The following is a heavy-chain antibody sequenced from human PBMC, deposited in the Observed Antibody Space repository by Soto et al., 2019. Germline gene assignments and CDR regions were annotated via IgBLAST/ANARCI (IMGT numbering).Heavy chain of an antibody. CDR1: GGTFSSYA. J-gene: IGHJ4*02. CDR3: ARPGIAAAGDNSFDY. V-gene: IGHV1-69*13. CDR2: IIPIFGTA. Sequence: SVKVSCKASGGTFSSYAISWVRQAPGQGLEWMGGIIPIFGTANYAQKFQGRVTITADESTSTAYMEPSSLRSEDTAVYYCARPGIAAAGDNSFDYWGQGTLVTVSS. D-gene: IGHD6-13*01.